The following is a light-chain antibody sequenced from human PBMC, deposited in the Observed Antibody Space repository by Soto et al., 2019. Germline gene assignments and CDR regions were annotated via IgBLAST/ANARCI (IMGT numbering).Light chain of an antibody. Sequence: EIQMTQSPSSLSASVGDRFTITCLASQSISSYLNWYQQKPGKAPKLLIYAASSLQSGVPSRFSGSGSGTDFTLTISSLQPEDFATYYCQQSYSTPWTFGQGTQVEIK. CDR3: QQSYSTPWT. CDR1: QSISSY. J-gene: IGKJ1*01. V-gene: IGKV1-39*01. CDR2: AAS.